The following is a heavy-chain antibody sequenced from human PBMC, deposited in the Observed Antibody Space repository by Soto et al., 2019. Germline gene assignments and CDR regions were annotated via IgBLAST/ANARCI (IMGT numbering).Heavy chain of an antibody. Sequence: SETLSLTCTVSGGSISSYYWSWIRQPPGKGLEWIGYIYYSGNTNYNPSLKSRVTISVDTSKTQFSLKLSSVTAADTAVYYCARVYRGGYCSGGGCFSGMDVWGQGTTVPVSS. CDR1: GGSISSYY. D-gene: IGHD2-15*01. J-gene: IGHJ6*02. V-gene: IGHV4-59*01. CDR2: IYYSGNT. CDR3: ARVYRGGYCSGGGCFSGMDV.